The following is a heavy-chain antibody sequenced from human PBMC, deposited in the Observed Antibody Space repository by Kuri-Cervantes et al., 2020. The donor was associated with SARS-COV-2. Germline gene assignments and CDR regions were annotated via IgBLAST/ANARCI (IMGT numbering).Heavy chain of an antibody. J-gene: IGHJ4*02. CDR3: ARHVRLDYGSGSYLYYFDY. D-gene: IGHD3-10*01. CDR2: INHSGST. Sequence: GSLRLSCAVYGGSFSGYYWSWIRQPPGKGLEWIGEINHSGSTNYNPSLKSRVTISVDTSKNQFSLKLSSVTAADTAVYYCARHVRLDYGSGSYLYYFDYWGQGTLVTVSS. CDR1: GGSFSGYY. V-gene: IGHV4-34*01.